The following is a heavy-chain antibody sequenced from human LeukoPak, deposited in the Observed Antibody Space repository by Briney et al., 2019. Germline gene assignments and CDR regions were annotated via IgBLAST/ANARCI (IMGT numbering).Heavy chain of an antibody. D-gene: IGHD2-8*01. J-gene: IGHJ3*02. Sequence: SETLSLTCTVSGGSISSYYWSWIRQPPGKGLEWIGYIYYSGSTNYSPSLKSRVTISGDTSKNQFSLKLSSVTAADTAVYYCARGGPNAAFDIWGQGTMVTVSS. V-gene: IGHV4-59*01. CDR2: IYYSGST. CDR3: ARGGPNAAFDI. CDR1: GGSISSYY.